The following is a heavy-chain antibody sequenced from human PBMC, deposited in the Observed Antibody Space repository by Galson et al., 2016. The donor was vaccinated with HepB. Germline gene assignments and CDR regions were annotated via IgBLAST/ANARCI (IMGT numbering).Heavy chain of an antibody. J-gene: IGHJ4*02. V-gene: IGHV1-24*01. CDR1: GYRLDESS. D-gene: IGHD6-13*01. CDR2: FDPVDGEI. Sequence: SCKVSGYRLDESSIHWVRQSPEKGLEWMGGFDPVDGEIIYPQKFQGRVTMTEDTSTDTAYMELSSLTSQDTAVYYCATGASAALGDFDNWGQGTLVTVTS. CDR3: ATGASAALGDFDN.